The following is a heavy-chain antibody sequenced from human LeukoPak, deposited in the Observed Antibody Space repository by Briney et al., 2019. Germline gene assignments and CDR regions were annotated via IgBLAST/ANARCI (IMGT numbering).Heavy chain of an antibody. D-gene: IGHD1-14*01. CDR1: GFTFSTYA. V-gene: IGHV3-23*01. Sequence: GGSLRLSCAASGFTFSTYAMSWVRQAPGKGLEWVSAISDGGGTTYYADSVKGRFTISRDNSKNTLYLQMNSLRAEDTALYYCVKEGRETRCGDFWGQGTLVTVSS. CDR3: VKEGRETRCGDF. J-gene: IGHJ4*02. CDR2: ISDGGGTT.